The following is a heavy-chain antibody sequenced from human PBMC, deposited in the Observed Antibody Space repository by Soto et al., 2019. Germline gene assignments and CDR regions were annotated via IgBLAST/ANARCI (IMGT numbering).Heavy chain of an antibody. CDR2: ISYDGSNK. CDR1: GFTFSSYA. J-gene: IGHJ6*02. CDR3: ARERVPYSSSSEYYNYGMDV. D-gene: IGHD6-6*01. V-gene: IGHV3-30-3*01. Sequence: GGSLRLSCAASGFTFSSYAMHWVRQAPGKGLEWVAVISYDGSNKYYADSVKGRFTISRDNSKNTLYLQMNSLRAEDTAVYYCARERVPYSSSSEYYNYGMDVWGQGTTVTVSS.